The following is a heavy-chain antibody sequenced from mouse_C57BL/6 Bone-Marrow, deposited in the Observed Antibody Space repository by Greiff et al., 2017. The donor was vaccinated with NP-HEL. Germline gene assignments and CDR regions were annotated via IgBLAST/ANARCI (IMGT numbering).Heavy chain of an antibody. V-gene: IGHV14-4*01. J-gene: IGHJ3*01. Sequence: EVQLQQSGAELVRPGASVKLSCTASGFNIKDDYMHWVKQRPEQGLEWIGWIDPENGDTEYASKFQGKATIPADTSSNTAYLQLSSLTSEDSAVYYCATGGCDGGWFAYWGRGTLVTVSA. CDR2: IDPENGDT. CDR1: GFNIKDDY. CDR3: ATGGCDGGWFAY.